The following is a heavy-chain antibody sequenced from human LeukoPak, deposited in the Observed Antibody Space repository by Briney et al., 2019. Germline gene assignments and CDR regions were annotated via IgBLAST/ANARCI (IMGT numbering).Heavy chain of an antibody. V-gene: IGHV4-4*07. Sequence: SETLSLTCTVSGGSISSYYWSWIRQPAGKVLEWIGRIYTRGSTNYNPSLKSRVTMPVDTSKTQFSLKLSSVTAADTAVYYCARDWSSGWFDAFDIWGQGTMVTVSS. CDR3: ARDWSSGWFDAFDI. D-gene: IGHD6-19*01. CDR1: GGSISSYY. CDR2: IYTRGST. J-gene: IGHJ3*02.